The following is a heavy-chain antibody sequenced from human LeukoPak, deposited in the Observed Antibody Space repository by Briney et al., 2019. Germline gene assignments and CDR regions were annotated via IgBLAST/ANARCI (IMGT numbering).Heavy chain of an antibody. CDR1: GFTFSDYY. D-gene: IGHD6-13*01. V-gene: IGHV3-11*01. J-gene: IGHJ4*02. Sequence: GGSLRLSCAASGFTFSDYYMSWIRQAPGKGLEGVSYISSSGSTIYYAESVKGRFTISRDNDKNSVYLQMNSLRAEDTAVYYCARDGAAAAAYFDYWGQGTLVTVSS. CDR2: ISSSGSTI. CDR3: ARDGAAAAAYFDY.